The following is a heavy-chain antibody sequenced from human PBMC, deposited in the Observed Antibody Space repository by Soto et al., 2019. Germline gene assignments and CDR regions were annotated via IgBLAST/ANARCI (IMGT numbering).Heavy chain of an antibody. CDR3: ATMGTPATGLYYFDY. D-gene: IGHD1-7*01. CDR1: GGSISSGNYY. CDR2: ISYSGST. V-gene: IGHV4-30-4*01. J-gene: IGHJ4*02. Sequence: QVQLQESGPGLVKPSQTLSLTCTVSGGSISSGNYYWSWIRQPPGKGLEWIGFISYSGSTYYNASLKSRFTISVDTSKNQFSLNLSFVTAADRAVYYCATMGTPATGLYYFDYWGQGTLVTVSS.